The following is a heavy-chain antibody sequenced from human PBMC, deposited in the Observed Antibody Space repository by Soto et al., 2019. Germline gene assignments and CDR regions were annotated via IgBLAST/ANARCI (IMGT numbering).Heavy chain of an antibody. D-gene: IGHD5-12*01. J-gene: IGHJ3*02. CDR3: QITAVVATKMQSSTAFDI. Sequence: QVQLVQSGAEVKKPGSSVKVSCKASGGTFSSYTISWVRQAPGQGLEWMGRIIPILGIANYAQKFQGRVTITAHKSTSTAYMELSSLRSEDTAVYYCQITAVVATKMQSSTAFDIWGQGTMVTVSS. CDR1: GGTFSSYT. CDR2: IIPILGIA. V-gene: IGHV1-69*02.